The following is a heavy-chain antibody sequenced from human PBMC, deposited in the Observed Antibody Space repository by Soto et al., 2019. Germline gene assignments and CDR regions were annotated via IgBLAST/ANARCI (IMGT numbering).Heavy chain of an antibody. CDR3: GRGGDIVVVPAARDYYYGMDV. D-gene: IGHD2-2*01. CDR2: IIPIFGTA. Sequence: QVQLVQSGAEVKKPGSSVKVSCKASGGTFSSYAISWVRQAPGQGLEWMGGIIPIFGTANYAQKFQGRVTITADESTSTAYMALRSLRSEDTAVYYCGRGGDIVVVPAARDYYYGMDVWGQGTTVTVSS. CDR1: GGTFSSYA. V-gene: IGHV1-69*01. J-gene: IGHJ6*02.